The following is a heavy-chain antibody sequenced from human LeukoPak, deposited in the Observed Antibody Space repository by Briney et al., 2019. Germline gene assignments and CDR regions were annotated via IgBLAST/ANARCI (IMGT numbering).Heavy chain of an antibody. J-gene: IGHJ3*02. D-gene: IGHD3-10*01. V-gene: IGHV4-59*01. CDR2: IYYSGST. Sequence: PSETLSLTCTVSGGSISSYYWSWIRQPPGKGLEWIGYIYYSGSTNYNPSLKSRVTISVDTSKSQFSLKLSSVTAADTAVYYCATGIRAPRSVPSVWFGELLSYDAFDIWGQGTMVTVSS. CDR3: ATGIRAPRSVPSVWFGELLSYDAFDI. CDR1: GGSISSYY.